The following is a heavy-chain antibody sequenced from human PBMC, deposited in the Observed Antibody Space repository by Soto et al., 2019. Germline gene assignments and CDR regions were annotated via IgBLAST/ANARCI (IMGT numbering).Heavy chain of an antibody. D-gene: IGHD3-22*01. V-gene: IGHV3-11*01. Sequence: GSLRLSCEASGFTFSDYYMSWIRQAPGKGMEWVSYISSSGSTIYYADSVKGRFTISRDNAKNSLYLQMNSLRAEDTAVYYCARGQYYYDSSGYPGYWGQGTLVTVSS. CDR1: GFTFSDYY. CDR3: ARGQYYYDSSGYPGY. J-gene: IGHJ4*02. CDR2: ISSSGSTI.